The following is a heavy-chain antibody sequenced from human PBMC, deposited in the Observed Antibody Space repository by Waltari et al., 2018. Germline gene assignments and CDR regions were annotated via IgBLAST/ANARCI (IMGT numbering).Heavy chain of an antibody. CDR3: ASWSAPFDY. CDR1: GYIFTDYY. Sequence: QVQLVQSGAEVKRPGASVKVSCKASGYIFTDYYMHWVRQAPGQGLEWMEWINPNSGGTNYAQKFQGRVIMTRDTSIGTVYMELSSLQSDDTAIYYCASWSAPFDYWGQGTLVTVSS. V-gene: IGHV1-2*02. J-gene: IGHJ4*02. CDR2: INPNSGGT. D-gene: IGHD3-3*01.